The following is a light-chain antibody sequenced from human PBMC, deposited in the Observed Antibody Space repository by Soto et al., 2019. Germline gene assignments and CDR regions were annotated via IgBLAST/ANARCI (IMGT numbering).Light chain of an antibody. CDR3: QKYKRAPLT. V-gene: IGKV1-27*01. CDR1: QGISNY. J-gene: IGKJ4*01. Sequence: DIQMTQSPSSLSLSVGDRVTITCRASQGISNYLAWYQQKPGQVPKVLIYAASTLQSGVPSRFRGIGSGTDFTLTISILQPEDVATYYCQKYKRAPLTFGGGTKVEIK. CDR2: AAS.